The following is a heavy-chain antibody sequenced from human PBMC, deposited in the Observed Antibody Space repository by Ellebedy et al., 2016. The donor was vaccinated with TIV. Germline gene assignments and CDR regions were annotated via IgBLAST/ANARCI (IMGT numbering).Heavy chain of an antibody. Sequence: GESLKISXAVSGFNFSSYSMNWVRQAPGKGLEWVSSIASGPDYIDYADSVKGRFAISRDNAKSSLYLQMNSLRAEDTAVYYCARSRYCSAVSCILHFDDWGQGTLVTVSS. CDR1: GFNFSSYS. CDR3: ARSRYCSAVSCILHFDD. CDR2: IASGPDYI. D-gene: IGHD2-15*01. J-gene: IGHJ4*02. V-gene: IGHV3-21*06.